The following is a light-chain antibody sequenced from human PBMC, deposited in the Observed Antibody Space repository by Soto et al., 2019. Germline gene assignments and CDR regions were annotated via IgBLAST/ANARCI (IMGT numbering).Light chain of an antibody. CDR3: SSSTSSSILSV. Sequence: QSALTQPASVSGSPGQSITISCTGTSSDVGGYNYVSWYQQHPGKAPKLMIYDVSNRPSGVSNRFSGSKSGNTASLTISGLQAEDEADYYCSSSTSSSILSVFGTGSKVTVL. J-gene: IGLJ1*01. CDR1: SSDVGGYNY. V-gene: IGLV2-14*01. CDR2: DVS.